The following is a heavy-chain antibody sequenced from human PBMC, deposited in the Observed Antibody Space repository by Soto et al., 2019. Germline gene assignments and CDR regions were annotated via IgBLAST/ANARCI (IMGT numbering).Heavy chain of an antibody. CDR1: GFTVSSNY. D-gene: IGHD3-3*02. J-gene: IGHJ5*01. V-gene: IGHV3-66*01. Sequence: EVQLVESGGGLVQPGGSLRLSCAASGFTVSSNYMSWVRQAPGKGLEWVSVIYSGDRTDYADSVKGRFTISRDSSKNTLYLQRNSLRAEDTAVYFCARTRVPGRQFWFGWFDSWGQGTLVTVSS. CDR3: ARTRVPGRQFWFGWFDS. CDR2: IYSGDRT.